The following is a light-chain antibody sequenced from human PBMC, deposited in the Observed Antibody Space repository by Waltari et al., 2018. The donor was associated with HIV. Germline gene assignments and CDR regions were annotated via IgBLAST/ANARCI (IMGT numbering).Light chain of an antibody. CDR2: DAS. Sequence: EIVLTQSPATLSLSPGERATLSCRASQSVSSYLAGYQQKPGQAPRLLIYDASNRATGIPARFSGSGSGTDFTLTISSLEPEDFAVYYCQQRRNWPPLTFGGGTKVEIK. J-gene: IGKJ4*01. V-gene: IGKV3-11*01. CDR3: QQRRNWPPLT. CDR1: QSVSSY.